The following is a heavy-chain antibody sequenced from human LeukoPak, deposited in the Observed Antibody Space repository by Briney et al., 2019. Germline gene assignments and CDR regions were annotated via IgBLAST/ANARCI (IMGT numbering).Heavy chain of an antibody. D-gene: IGHD6-13*01. CDR2: ISSSGSTI. J-gene: IGHJ4*02. V-gene: IGHV3-48*03. CDR1: GFTFSSYE. CDR3: ARDLAAAGTLTDY. Sequence: GGSLRLSCAASGFTFSSYEMNWVRQAPGQGLEWVSYISSSGSTIYYAGSVKGRFTISRDNAKNSLYLQMNSLRAEDTAVYYCARDLAAAGTLTDYWGQGTLVTVSS.